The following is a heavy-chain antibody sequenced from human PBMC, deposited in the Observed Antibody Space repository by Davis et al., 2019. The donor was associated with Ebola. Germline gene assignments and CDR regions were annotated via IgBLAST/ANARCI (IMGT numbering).Heavy chain of an antibody. CDR1: GYNFITSW. J-gene: IGHJ4*02. CDR3: ATTGGDYFDY. V-gene: IGHV5-51*01. D-gene: IGHD2-8*02. Sequence: GESLKLSCKANGYNFITSWIGWVRQMPGKGLAWVGIIYPRDSDTRYSPSFQGQVTISADMSISTAYLQWSSLKASDTAMYYCATTGGDYFDYWGQGALVTVSS. CDR2: IYPRDSDT.